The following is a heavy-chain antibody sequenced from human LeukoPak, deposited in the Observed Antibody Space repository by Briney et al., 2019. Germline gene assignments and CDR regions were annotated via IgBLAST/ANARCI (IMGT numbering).Heavy chain of an antibody. CDR1: GFTFDDYA. Sequence: GGSLRLSCAASGFTFDDYAMHWVRQAPGKGLEWVSLISWDGGSTYYADSVKGRFTISRDNSKNSLYLQMNSLSAEDTALYYCAKDGGELSPGSYYYMDVWGKGTTVTVSS. CDR3: AKDGGELSPGSYYYMDV. D-gene: IGHD3-10*01. CDR2: ISWDGGST. V-gene: IGHV3-43D*03. J-gene: IGHJ6*03.